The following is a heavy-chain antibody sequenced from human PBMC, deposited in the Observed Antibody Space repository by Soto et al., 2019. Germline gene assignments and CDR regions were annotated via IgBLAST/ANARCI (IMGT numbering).Heavy chain of an antibody. J-gene: IGHJ4*02. CDR3: ARESGGSCHDY. D-gene: IGHD2-15*01. CDR2: ISAYNGNT. Sequence: QVQLVQSGAEVKKPGASVKVSCKASGYTFTSYGISWLRQAPGQGLEWMGWISAYNGNTNYAQKLQGRVTMTTDTSTSPAYMELRSLRADVTAVYYWARESGGSCHDYCGQGPLVTVSS. CDR1: GYTFTSYG. V-gene: IGHV1-18*01.